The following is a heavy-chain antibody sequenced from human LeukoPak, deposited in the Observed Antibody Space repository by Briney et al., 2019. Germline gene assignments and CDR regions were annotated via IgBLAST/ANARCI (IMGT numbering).Heavy chain of an antibody. CDR3: ARDDCGDTCYPGGY. CDR1: GYILTMLV. J-gene: IGHJ4*02. V-gene: IGHV1-3*01. D-gene: IGHD2-21*01. CDR2: SQAVNGET. Sequence: ASGKVSCKASGYILTMLVVQWDRQVPGQRPEWMGWSQAVNGETTYSKNLEDTLTITRDTSASRVYMELSSLTSEDTALYYCARDDCGDTCYPGGYWGQGTLVTVSS.